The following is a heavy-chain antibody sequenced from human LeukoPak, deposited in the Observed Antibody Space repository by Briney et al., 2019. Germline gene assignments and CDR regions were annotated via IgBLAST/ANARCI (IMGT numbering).Heavy chain of an antibody. V-gene: IGHV4-59*01. CDR2: IYYSGSP. CDR1: GGSISSYY. CDR3: ARSFLGDWYFDL. Sequence: SETLSLTCTVSGGSISSYYWSWIRQPPGMGLEWIGCIYYSGSPNYNPSLESRVTISVDTSKDQFSLRLTSVTAADTAVYYCARSFLGDWYFDLWGRGTLVTVSS. D-gene: IGHD1-26*01. J-gene: IGHJ2*01.